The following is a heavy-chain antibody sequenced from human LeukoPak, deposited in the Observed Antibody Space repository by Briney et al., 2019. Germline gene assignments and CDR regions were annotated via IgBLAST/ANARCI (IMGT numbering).Heavy chain of an antibody. CDR1: GFTFRSYA. J-gene: IGHJ5*02. CDR3: AKDIGWFDP. Sequence: GSLRLSCAASGFTFRSYAMNWVRQAPGKGLEWVSAISGTGDSPHYADSVKGRFTISRDNPKNTLYLQMNSLRAEDTAFYYCAKDIGWFDPWGQGTLVTVSS. CDR2: ISGTGDSP. V-gene: IGHV3-23*01.